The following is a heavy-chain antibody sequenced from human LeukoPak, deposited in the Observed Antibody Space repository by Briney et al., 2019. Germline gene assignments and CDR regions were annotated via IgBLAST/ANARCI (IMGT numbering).Heavy chain of an antibody. V-gene: IGHV4-39*01. D-gene: IGHD5-12*01. CDR1: GGSISSSSYY. CDR3: ARHGGESIVAMILHAFDI. J-gene: IGHJ3*02. Sequence: SETLSLTCTVSGGSISSSSYYWGWIRQPPGKGLEWIGSIYYSGSTYYNPSLKSRVTISVDTSKNQFSLKLSSVTAADTAVYYCARHGGESIVAMILHAFDIWGQGTMVTVSS. CDR2: IYYSGST.